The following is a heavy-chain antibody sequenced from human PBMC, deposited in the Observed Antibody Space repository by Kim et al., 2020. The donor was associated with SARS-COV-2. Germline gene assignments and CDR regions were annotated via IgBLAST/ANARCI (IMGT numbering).Heavy chain of an antibody. Sequence: GGSLRLSCAASGFTFSSYAMHWVRQAPGKGLEWVAVISYDGSNKYYVDSVKGRFTISRDNSKNTLYLQMNSLRAEDTAVYYCARDPSRDGYNYPFDYWGQGTLVTVSS. D-gene: IGHD5-12*01. CDR2: ISYDGSNK. J-gene: IGHJ4*02. V-gene: IGHV3-30*04. CDR3: ARDPSRDGYNYPFDY. CDR1: GFTFSSYA.